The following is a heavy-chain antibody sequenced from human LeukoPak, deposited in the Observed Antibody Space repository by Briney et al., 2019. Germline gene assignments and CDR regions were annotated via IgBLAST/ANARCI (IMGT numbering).Heavy chain of an antibody. Sequence: PSQTLSLTCTVSGCSISSGSYYWSWIRQPAGKGLEWIGRIYTSGSTNYNPSLKSRVTISVDTSKNQFSLKLSSVTAADTAVYYCARGIWFGELLGNWFDPWGQGTLVTVSS. CDR3: ARGIWFGELLGNWFDP. CDR1: GCSISSGSYY. D-gene: IGHD3-10*01. V-gene: IGHV4-61*02. J-gene: IGHJ5*02. CDR2: IYTSGST.